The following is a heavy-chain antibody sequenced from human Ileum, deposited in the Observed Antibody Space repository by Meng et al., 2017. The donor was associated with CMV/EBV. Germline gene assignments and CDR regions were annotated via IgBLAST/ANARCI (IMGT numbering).Heavy chain of an antibody. CDR3: ARGIHDFWSGTYFDY. V-gene: IGHV4-4*07. D-gene: IGHD3-3*01. Sequence: VQLQGSGPGLGKPSETLSITCTVSGGALNDYHWTWIRQSAGKGLEWIGRIASSGTTYLNPSLESRISMSVDKAKNQFSLKLISVTAADTALYFCARGIHDFWSGTYFDYWGQGLLVTVSS. CDR2: IASSGTT. J-gene: IGHJ4*02. CDR1: GGALNDYH.